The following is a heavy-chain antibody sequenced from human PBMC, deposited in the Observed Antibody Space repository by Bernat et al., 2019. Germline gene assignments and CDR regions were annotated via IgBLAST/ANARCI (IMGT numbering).Heavy chain of an antibody. CDR2: IIPIFGTA. CDR1: GGTFSSYA. Sequence: QVQLVQSGAEVKKPGSSVKVSCKASGGTFSSYAISWVRQAPGQGLEWMGGIIPIFGTANYAQKFQGRVTITADESTSTAYMELGSLRSEDTAVYYWAMTLVVVVAATPGGAFDIWGQGTMVTVSS. D-gene: IGHD2-15*01. CDR3: AMTLVVVVAATPGGAFDI. J-gene: IGHJ3*02. V-gene: IGHV1-69*01.